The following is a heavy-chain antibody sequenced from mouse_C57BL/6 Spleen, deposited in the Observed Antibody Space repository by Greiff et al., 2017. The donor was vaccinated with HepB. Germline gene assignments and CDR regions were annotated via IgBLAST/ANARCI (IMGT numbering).Heavy chain of an antibody. J-gene: IGHJ3*01. CDR3: ARSDPFAY. V-gene: IGHV1-82*01. CDR1: GYAFSSSW. Sequence: VQLQQSGPELVKPGASVKISCKASGYAFSSSWMNWVKQRPGKGLEWIGRIYPGDGDTNYNGKFKGKATLTADKSSSTAYMQLSSLTSEDSAVYFCARSDPFAYWGQGTLVTVSA. CDR2: IYPGDGDT.